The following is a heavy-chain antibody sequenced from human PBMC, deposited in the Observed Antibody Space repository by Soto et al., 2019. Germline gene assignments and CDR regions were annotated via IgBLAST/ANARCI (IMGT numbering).Heavy chain of an antibody. CDR3: ARDIVERTYYYGMDV. V-gene: IGHV1-18*01. J-gene: IGHJ6*02. D-gene: IGHD1-1*01. CDR2: ISAYNGNT. Sequence: GASVKVSCKASGYTFTSYGISWVRQAPGQGLEWMGWISAYNGNTNYAQKLQGRVTMTTDTSTSTAYMELRSLRSDDTAVYYCARDIVERTYYYGMDVWGQGTTVTVSS. CDR1: GYTFTSYG.